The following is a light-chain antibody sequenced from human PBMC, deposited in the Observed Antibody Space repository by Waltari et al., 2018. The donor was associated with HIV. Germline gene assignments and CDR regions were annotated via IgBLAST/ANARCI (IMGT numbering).Light chain of an antibody. CDR3: SSYAGSATLV. J-gene: IGLJ3*02. V-gene: IGLV2-23*01. CDR1: SSDVGSYNL. CDR2: EGS. Sequence: QSALTQPASVSGSPGQSITISCTGTSSDVGSYNLVSWYQQHPGKAPKLMIYEGSKRPSGVSNRFSGSKSANTASLTICGLQAEDEADYYCSSYAGSATLVFGGGTKLTVL.